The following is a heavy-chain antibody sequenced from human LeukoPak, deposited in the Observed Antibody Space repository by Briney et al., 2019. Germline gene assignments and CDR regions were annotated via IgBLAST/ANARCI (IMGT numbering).Heavy chain of an antibody. D-gene: IGHD6-19*01. V-gene: IGHV3-23*01. J-gene: IGHJ6*02. CDR1: GFTFITYA. Sequence: GGSLRLSCAASGFTFITYAMTWVRQAPGKGLDWVSTISASGAGTYYADSVKGRFTISRDNSKNTLYLQMNSLRAEDTALYYCVKGYSSGCTREYYGMDVWGQGTTVTVSS. CDR3: VKGYSSGCTREYYGMDV. CDR2: ISASGAGT.